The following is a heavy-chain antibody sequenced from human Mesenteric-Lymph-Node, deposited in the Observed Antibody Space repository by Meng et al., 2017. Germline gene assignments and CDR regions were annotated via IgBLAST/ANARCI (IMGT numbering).Heavy chain of an antibody. D-gene: IGHD3-10*01. CDR1: GGSFSGYY. Sequence: SETLSLTCAVYGGSFSGYYWSWIRQPPGKGLEWIGEISHSGSTNYNPSLKSRVTISVDTSKNQFSLKLSSVTAADTAVYYCARARPVLLWFGELTPENDYWGQGTLVTVSS. J-gene: IGHJ4*02. CDR2: ISHSGST. CDR3: ARARPVLLWFGELTPENDY. V-gene: IGHV4-34*01.